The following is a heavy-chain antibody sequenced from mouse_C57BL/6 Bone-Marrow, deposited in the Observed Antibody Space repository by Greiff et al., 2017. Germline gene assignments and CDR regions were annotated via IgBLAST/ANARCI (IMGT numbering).Heavy chain of an antibody. Sequence: VQLQQSGAELVRPGASVKLSCTASGFNFKDDYMHWVKQRPEQGLEWIGWIDPENGDTEYASKFQGKATITADTSSNTAYLQLSSLTSEDTAVYYCTTGFYWYFDLWGTGTTVTVSS. CDR2: IDPENGDT. CDR3: TTGFYWYFDL. CDR1: GFNFKDDY. V-gene: IGHV14-4*01. J-gene: IGHJ1*03.